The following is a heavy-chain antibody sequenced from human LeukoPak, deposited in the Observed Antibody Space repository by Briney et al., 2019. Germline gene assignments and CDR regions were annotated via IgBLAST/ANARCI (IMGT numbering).Heavy chain of an antibody. CDR2: IIPIFGTA. CDR1: GGTFSSYA. Sequence: SVKVSCKASGGTFSSYAISWVRQAPGQGLEWMGRIIPIFGTANYAQKFQGRVTITTDESTSTAYMELCSLRSEDTAVYYCARYYYYDSSGYYYNPFDYWGQGTLVTVSS. D-gene: IGHD3-22*01. V-gene: IGHV1-69*05. CDR3: ARYYYYDSSGYYYNPFDY. J-gene: IGHJ4*02.